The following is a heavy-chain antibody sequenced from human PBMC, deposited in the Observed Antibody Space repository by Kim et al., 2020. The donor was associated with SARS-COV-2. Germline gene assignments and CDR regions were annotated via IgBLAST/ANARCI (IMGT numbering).Heavy chain of an antibody. CDR1: GFSFINYG. D-gene: IGHD6-13*01. J-gene: IGHJ5*02. CDR3: ARGDRAAAPPGLYNWFDP. V-gene: IGHV1-18*04. Sequence: ASVKVSCKAFGFSFINYGVFWARRAPGQGLEWMAWIGPNNDSPNFALRFQDRVTMTTDTSRSTAYMELRGLRSDDTAVYYCARGDRAAAPPGLYNWFDPW. CDR2: IGPNNDSP.